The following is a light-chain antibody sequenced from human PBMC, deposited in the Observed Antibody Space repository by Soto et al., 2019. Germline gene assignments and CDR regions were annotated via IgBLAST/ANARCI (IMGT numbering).Light chain of an antibody. CDR1: QSVSNRY. Sequence: EIVLTQSPGSLSLSPGERATLSCMASQSVSNRYLAWYQQKPGQAPRLLIYAASTRATGIPERFSGSGSGTDFTLTISRLEPEDFAIYYCQQRVDWPLTFGGGTKVQI. J-gene: IGKJ4*01. CDR3: QQRVDWPLT. V-gene: IGKV3D-20*02. CDR2: AAS.